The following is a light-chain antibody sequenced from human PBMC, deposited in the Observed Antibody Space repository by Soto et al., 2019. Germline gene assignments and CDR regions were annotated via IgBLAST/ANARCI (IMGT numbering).Light chain of an antibody. CDR2: DAP. V-gene: IGKV1-5*01. Sequence: DIQMTQSPSTLSASVGDRVTITCRASQSISSWLAWYQQKQGKAPKLLIYDAPSLESGVPSRFSGSGSGTDFTLTISSLQPEDFATYYCQQSYSTPPITFGQGTRLEIK. J-gene: IGKJ5*01. CDR1: QSISSW. CDR3: QQSYSTPPIT.